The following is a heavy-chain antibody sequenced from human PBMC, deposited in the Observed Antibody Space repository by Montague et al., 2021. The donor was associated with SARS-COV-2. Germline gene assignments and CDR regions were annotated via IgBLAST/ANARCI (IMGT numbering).Heavy chain of an antibody. CDR1: GGSISSYY. CDR3: VRVGVSNWYSFFDY. J-gene: IGHJ4*02. CDR2: IFNSGST. Sequence: SETLSPTCTVSGGSISSYYWSWIRQPPGKGLEWIGNIFNSGSTNYNPSXXSRVTISVDTSKNQLSLRLRSVTAADTAVYYCVRVGVSNWYSFFDYWGQGTLVTVSS. D-gene: IGHD6-13*01. V-gene: IGHV4-59*01.